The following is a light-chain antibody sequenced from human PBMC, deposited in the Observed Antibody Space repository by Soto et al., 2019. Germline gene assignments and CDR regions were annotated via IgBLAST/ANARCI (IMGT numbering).Light chain of an antibody. CDR1: SSDVGSYNL. CDR2: EGS. Sequence: QAVVTQPASVSGSPGQSITISCTGTSSDVGSYNLVSWYQQHPGKAPKLMIYEGSKRPSGVSKRFSGSKSGNTASLTISGLQAEDEADYYCCSYAGSSTWVFGGGTKLTVL. CDR3: CSYAGSSTWV. J-gene: IGLJ3*02. V-gene: IGLV2-23*01.